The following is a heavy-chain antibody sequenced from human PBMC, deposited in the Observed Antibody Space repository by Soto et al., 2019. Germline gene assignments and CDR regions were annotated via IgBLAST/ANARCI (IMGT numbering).Heavy chain of an antibody. Sequence: GGSLRLSCAASGFTFSSYAMHWVRQAPGKGLEWVAVISYDGSNKYYADSVKGRFTISRDNSKNTLYLQMNSLRAEDTAVYYYERYHSSGTLDDDYWGQGTLVTVSS. CDR3: ERYHSSGTLDDDY. V-gene: IGHV3-30-3*01. J-gene: IGHJ4*02. D-gene: IGHD6-19*01. CDR2: ISYDGSNK. CDR1: GFTFSSYA.